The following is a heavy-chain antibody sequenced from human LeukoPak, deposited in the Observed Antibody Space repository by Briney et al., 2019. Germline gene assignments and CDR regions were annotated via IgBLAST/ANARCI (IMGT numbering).Heavy chain of an antibody. CDR3: ARDHGLLEI. D-gene: IGHD2-15*01. V-gene: IGHV3-66*01. J-gene: IGHJ4*02. CDR1: GFTVSSNY. CDR2: IYSGGST. Sequence: GGSLRLSCAASGFTVSSNYMNWVRQAPGKGLEWVLVIYSGGSTYYADSVKGRFTISRDNSKNTLYLQINSLRAEHTAVYYCARDHGLLEIWGQGTLVTVSS.